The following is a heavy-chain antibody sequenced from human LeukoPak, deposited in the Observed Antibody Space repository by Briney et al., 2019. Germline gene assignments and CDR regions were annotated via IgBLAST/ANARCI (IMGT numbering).Heavy chain of an antibody. D-gene: IGHD6-19*01. CDR1: GFTFNTYA. J-gene: IGHJ4*02. CDR2: ICGSGGCT. CDR3: AKTTVGYSSGRYPGWPADC. Sequence: GGSLRLSCKASGFTFNTYAIYWVRQAPGKGLEWVSGICGSGGCTYYADSVKGRFTISRDNSKNTVYLQMNSLTADDTAVYYCAKTTVGYSSGRYPGWPADCWGQGTLVTVSS. V-gene: IGHV3-23*01.